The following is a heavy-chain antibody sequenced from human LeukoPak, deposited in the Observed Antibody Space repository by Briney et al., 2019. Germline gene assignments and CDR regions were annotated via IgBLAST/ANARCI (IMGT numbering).Heavy chain of an antibody. D-gene: IGHD3-10*01. Sequence: SETLSLTCTVSGGSISSSSYYWGWIRQPPGKGLEWIGCIYYSGNTYYNPSLKSRVTISVDTSKNQFSLKLSSVTAADTAVYYCARLRWFGEFDYWGQGTLVTVSS. CDR2: IYYSGNT. CDR3: ARLRWFGEFDY. J-gene: IGHJ4*02. V-gene: IGHV4-39*01. CDR1: GGSISSSSYY.